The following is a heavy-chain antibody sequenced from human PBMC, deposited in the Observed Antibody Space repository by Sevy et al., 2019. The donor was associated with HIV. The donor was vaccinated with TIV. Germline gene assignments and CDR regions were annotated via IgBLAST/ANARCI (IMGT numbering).Heavy chain of an antibody. CDR1: GFSFDSYG. CDR2: ISGSGTRT. Sequence: GGSLRLSCAVSGFSFDSYGMTWVRQAPGKGLEWVSGISGSGTRTYYADSVKGRFIISRDNSKNTLYLQMNSLRSEDTDIYYWAEGGGSHYDPDEIGYYFYYYNMDVWGKGTTVTVSS. CDR3: AEGGGSHYDPDEIGYYFYYYNMDV. J-gene: IGHJ6*03. D-gene: IGHD3-16*01. V-gene: IGHV3-23*01.